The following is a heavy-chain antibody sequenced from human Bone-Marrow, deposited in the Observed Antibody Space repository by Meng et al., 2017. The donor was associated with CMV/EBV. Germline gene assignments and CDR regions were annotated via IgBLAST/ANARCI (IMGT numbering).Heavy chain of an antibody. Sequence: SVKVSCKASGGTFSSYAISWVRQAPGQGLEWMGGIIPIFGTANYAQKFQGRVTITTDESTSTAYMELSSLRSEDTAVYYCADYGGDYAAFDIWGQGTMVTVS. CDR2: IIPIFGTA. J-gene: IGHJ3*02. V-gene: IGHV1-69*05. CDR3: ADYGGDYAAFDI. CDR1: GGTFSSYA. D-gene: IGHD4/OR15-4a*01.